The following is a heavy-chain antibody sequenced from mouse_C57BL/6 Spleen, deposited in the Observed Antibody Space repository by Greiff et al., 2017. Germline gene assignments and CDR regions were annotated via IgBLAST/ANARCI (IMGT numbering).Heavy chain of an antibody. J-gene: IGHJ2*01. CDR3: FYYGSSEYYFGY. CDR1: GYTFTSYW. Sequence: VQLQQPGAELVKPGASVKLSCKASGYTFTSYWMQWVKQRPGQGLEWIGEIDPSDSYTNYNQKFKGKATLTVDTSSSTAYMQLSSLTSEDSAVYYCFYYGSSEYYFGYWGQGTTLTVSS. V-gene: IGHV1-50*01. CDR2: IDPSDSYT. D-gene: IGHD1-1*01.